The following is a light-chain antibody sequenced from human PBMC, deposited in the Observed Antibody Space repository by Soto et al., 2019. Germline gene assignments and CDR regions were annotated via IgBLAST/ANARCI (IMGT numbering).Light chain of an antibody. CDR2: DNS. CDR3: QSYDSSLSVWV. CDR1: SSNIGAGYN. Sequence: QSVLTQPPSVSGAPGQRVTISCTGSSSNIGAGYNVHWYQHLPGTAPKLLIYDNSNRPSGVPDRFSGSKSGTSASLAITGLQAEDEADYYCQSYDSSLSVWVFGGGTKLTVL. V-gene: IGLV1-40*01. J-gene: IGLJ3*02.